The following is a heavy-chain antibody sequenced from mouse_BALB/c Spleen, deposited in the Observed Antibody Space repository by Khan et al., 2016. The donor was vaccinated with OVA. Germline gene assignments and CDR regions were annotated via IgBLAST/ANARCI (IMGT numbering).Heavy chain of an antibody. V-gene: IGHV3-2*02. CDR3: ARSVTITTVVATDFDY. J-gene: IGHJ2*01. Sequence: VQLKESGPGLVKPSQSLSLTCTVTGYSITSDYAWNWIRQFPGNQLEWMGYISYSGRTSYNPSLKSRISITRDTSKNQFFLQLNSVTTEDTATYYCARSVTITTVVATDFDYWGQGTTLTVSS. CDR1: GYSITSDYA. CDR2: ISYSGRT. D-gene: IGHD1-1*01.